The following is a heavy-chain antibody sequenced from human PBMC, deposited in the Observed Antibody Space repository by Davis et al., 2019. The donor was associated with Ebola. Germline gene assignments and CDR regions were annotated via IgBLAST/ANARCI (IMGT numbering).Heavy chain of an antibody. J-gene: IGHJ3*02. CDR1: GGSITSDSCS. V-gene: IGHV4-30-2*01. CDR2: IYHTGST. D-gene: IGHD6-6*01. CDR3: ARDRYSISTGDYDAFDI. Sequence: LRLSCAVSGGSITSDSCSWNWIRQPPGKGLEWIGCIYHTGSTNYNPSLKSRVTILVDRSKNQFSLKLSSVTAADTAVYYCARDRYSISTGDYDAFDIWGQGTMVTVSS.